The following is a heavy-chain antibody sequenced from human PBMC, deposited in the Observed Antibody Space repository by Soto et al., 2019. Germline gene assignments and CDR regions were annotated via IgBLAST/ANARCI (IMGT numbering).Heavy chain of an antibody. J-gene: IGHJ4*02. Sequence: VASVKVSCKASGYTFTSYAMHWVRQAPGQRLEWMGWINAGNGNTKYSQKFQGRVTMTRDTSTSTVYMELSSLRSEDTAVYYCARSYSSGWYRIFDYWGQGTLVTVSS. V-gene: IGHV1-3*01. CDR3: ARSYSSGWYRIFDY. CDR2: INAGNGNT. CDR1: GYTFTSYA. D-gene: IGHD6-19*01.